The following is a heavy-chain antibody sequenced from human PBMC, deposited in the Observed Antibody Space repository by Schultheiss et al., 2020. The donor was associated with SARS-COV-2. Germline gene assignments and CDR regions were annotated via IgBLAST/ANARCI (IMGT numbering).Heavy chain of an antibody. D-gene: IGHD3-22*01. CDR2: IYHSGST. CDR3: ARGSGYSNWYFDL. J-gene: IGHJ2*01. Sequence: SETLSLTCTVSGGSISSGSYYWSWIRQPPGKGLEWIGEIYHSGSTNYNPSLKSRVTISVDKSKNQFSLKLSSVTAADTAVYYCARGSGYSNWYFDLWGRGTLVTVSS. CDR1: GGSISSGSYY. V-gene: IGHV4-61*05.